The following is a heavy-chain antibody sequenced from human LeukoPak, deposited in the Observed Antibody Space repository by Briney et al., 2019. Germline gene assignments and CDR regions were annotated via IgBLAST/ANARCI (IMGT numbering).Heavy chain of an antibody. CDR1: GGSIDSTNYY. D-gene: IGHD3-22*01. J-gene: IGHJ3*02. V-gene: IGHV4-39*07. CDR2: IYYTGST. Sequence: SETLSLTCSVSGGSIDSTNYYWDWIRQPPGKRLEWIATIYYTGSTYYNPSLKSRVTISVDTSKNQFSLKLSSVTAADTAVYYCARDRNYDSSGYYDAFDIWGQGTMVTVSS. CDR3: ARDRNYDSSGYYDAFDI.